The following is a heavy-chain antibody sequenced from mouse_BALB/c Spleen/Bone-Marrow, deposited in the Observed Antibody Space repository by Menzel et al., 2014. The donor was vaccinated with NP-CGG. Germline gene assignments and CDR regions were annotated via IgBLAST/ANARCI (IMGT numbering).Heavy chain of an antibody. CDR2: ISSGSSTI. D-gene: IGHD2-2*01. V-gene: IGHV5-17*02. J-gene: IGHJ4*01. CDR3: AGYGYYDAMDY. Sequence: EVQVVESGGGLVQPGGSRKLSCAASGFTFSSFGMHWVRQAPEKGLEWVAYISSGSSTIYYADTVKGRFTISRDNPKNTLFLQMTSLRSEDTAMYYRAGYGYYDAMDYWGQGTSVTVSS. CDR1: GFTFSSFG.